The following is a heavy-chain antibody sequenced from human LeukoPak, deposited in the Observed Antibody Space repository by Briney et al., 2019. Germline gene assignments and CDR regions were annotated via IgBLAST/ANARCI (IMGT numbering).Heavy chain of an antibody. CDR1: GFNFADYG. D-gene: IGHD5-24*01. J-gene: IGHJ6*03. Sequence: GGSLRLSCAASGFNFADYGMTWVRQAPGKGLEWVSGINWNGRSTGYGDSVKGRFTISRDNAKNFLYLEMKSLRAEDTAIYYCAKTNYPTHYYYMDVWGKGTMVAVSS. CDR2: INWNGRST. V-gene: IGHV3-20*04. CDR3: AKTNYPTHYYYMDV.